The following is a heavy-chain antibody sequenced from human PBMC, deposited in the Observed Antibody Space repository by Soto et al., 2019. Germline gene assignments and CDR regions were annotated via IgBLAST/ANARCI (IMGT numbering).Heavy chain of an antibody. CDR2: INPNSGGT. CDR3: ARDGVRGPPAAPTFGDY. Sequence: GASVKVSCKASGYTFTSYAMHWVRQAPGQGLEWMGWINPNSGGTNFARKFQGRVTMTRDTSISTAYMELSRLRSDDTAVYYCARDGVRGPPAAPTFGDYWGQGTLVTVSS. D-gene: IGHD3-10*01. CDR1: GYTFTSYA. J-gene: IGHJ4*02. V-gene: IGHV1-2*02.